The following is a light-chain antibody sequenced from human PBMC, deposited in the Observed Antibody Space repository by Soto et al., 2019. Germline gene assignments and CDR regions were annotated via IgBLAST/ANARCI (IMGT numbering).Light chain of an antibody. CDR3: QTWVTGIHI. Sequence: QLVLTQSPSASASLGASVKLTCTLSSGHSNYAIAWHQQQPEKGPRFLMKLNSDGSHSKGDGIPDRFSGSSSGAERYLTISTLQSEDEADYYCQTWVTGIHIFGGGTTLTVL. CDR2: LNSDGSH. CDR1: SGHSNYA. J-gene: IGLJ2*01. V-gene: IGLV4-69*01.